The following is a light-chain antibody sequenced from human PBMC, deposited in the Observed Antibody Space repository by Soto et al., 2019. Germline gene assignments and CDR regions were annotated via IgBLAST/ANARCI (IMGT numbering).Light chain of an antibody. CDR3: SSYTSINTYV. CDR2: EVG. V-gene: IGLV2-14*01. Sequence: QSALTQPASVSGSPGQSITFSCTGTSSDVGTYKYVSWYQQHPGKAPKLMIYEVGNRPSGISNRFSGSKSGNTASLTISGLQAEDEADYYCSSYTSINTYVFGTGTKLTVL. CDR1: SSDVGTYKY. J-gene: IGLJ1*01.